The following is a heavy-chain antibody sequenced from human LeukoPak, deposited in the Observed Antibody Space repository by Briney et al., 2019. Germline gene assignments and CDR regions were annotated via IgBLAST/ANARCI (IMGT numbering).Heavy chain of an antibody. J-gene: IGHJ5*02. Sequence: SETLSLTCTVSGGSISSGGYYWSWIRQHPGKVLEWIGYIYHSGSTYYNPSLKSRVTISVDTSKNQFSLKLSSVTAADTAVYYCARVVVAATPGYNWFDPWGQGTLVTVSS. CDR3: ARVVVAATPGYNWFDP. D-gene: IGHD2-15*01. V-gene: IGHV4-31*03. CDR1: GGSISSGGYY. CDR2: IYHSGST.